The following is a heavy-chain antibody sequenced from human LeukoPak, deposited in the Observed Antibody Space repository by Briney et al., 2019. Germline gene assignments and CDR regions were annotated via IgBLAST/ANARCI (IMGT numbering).Heavy chain of an antibody. CDR1: GGSFNSYV. V-gene: IGHV1-69*04. CDR2: IIPILNVA. J-gene: IGHJ4*02. D-gene: IGHD3-22*01. Sequence: GASVKVSCKASGGSFNSYVITWVRQAPGQGLEWMGRIIPILNVANFAQKFQGRVTITADKSTNTAHMELSSLRSEDTAVYYCARGYYYDSSGYPYWGQGTLVTVSS. CDR3: ARGYYYDSSGYPY.